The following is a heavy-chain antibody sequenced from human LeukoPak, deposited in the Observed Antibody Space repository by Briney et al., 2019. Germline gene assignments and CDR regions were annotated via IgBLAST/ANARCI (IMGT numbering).Heavy chain of an antibody. Sequence: GGSLRLSCAASGFTFSSFSMNGVRQAPGKGLEWVSSISSSSYIYYADSVMGRFTISRDNAKDSLNLRMNSLGAEDTAVYYCASDGDSSGQPDYWGQGTLVTVSS. D-gene: IGHD3-22*01. CDR1: GFTFSSFS. J-gene: IGHJ4*02. CDR3: ASDGDSSGQPDY. V-gene: IGHV3-21*01. CDR2: ISSSSYI.